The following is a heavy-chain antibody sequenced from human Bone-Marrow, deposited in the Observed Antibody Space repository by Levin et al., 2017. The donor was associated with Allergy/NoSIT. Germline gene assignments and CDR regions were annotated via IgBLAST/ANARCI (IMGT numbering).Heavy chain of an antibody. Sequence: SQTLSLTCAVSGGSISSSNWWSWVRQPPGKGLEWIGEIYHSGSTNYNPSLKSRVTISVDKSKNQFSLKLSSVTAADTAVYYCASTRNWGHYFDYWGQGTLVTVSS. CDR1: GGSISSSNW. CDR2: IYHSGST. D-gene: IGHD7-27*01. CDR3: ASTRNWGHYFDY. V-gene: IGHV4-4*02. J-gene: IGHJ4*02.